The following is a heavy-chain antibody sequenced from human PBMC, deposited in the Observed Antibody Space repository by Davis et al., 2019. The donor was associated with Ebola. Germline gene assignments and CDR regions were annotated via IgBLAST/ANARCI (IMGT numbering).Heavy chain of an antibody. D-gene: IGHD2-15*01. Sequence: GGSLRLSCAASGFIFSNYDMSWVRQVPGKGLEWVSTVSGSGGSTHYSDSVRGRFSISRDNSKNTLYLQMNSLRAEDTATYYCARYCHYSDCSYFDCWGQGTVVAVSS. CDR3: ARYCHYSDCSYFDC. CDR1: GFIFSNYD. V-gene: IGHV3-23*01. J-gene: IGHJ4*02. CDR2: VSGSGGST.